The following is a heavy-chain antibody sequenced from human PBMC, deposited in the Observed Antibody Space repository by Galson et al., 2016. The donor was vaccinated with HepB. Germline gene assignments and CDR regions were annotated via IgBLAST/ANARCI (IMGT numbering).Heavy chain of an antibody. Sequence: SLRLSCAASGSTFSTSGIHWVRQAPGKGLEWVAVISYDGSNKFYADSVKGRFTISRDNAKNTLFLQMNSLRADDTAVYYCGRGSKYGFDMWGQGTMVTVSS. V-gene: IGHV3-30*03. J-gene: IGHJ3*02. CDR2: ISYDGSNK. CDR3: GRGSKYGFDM. CDR1: GSTFSTSG.